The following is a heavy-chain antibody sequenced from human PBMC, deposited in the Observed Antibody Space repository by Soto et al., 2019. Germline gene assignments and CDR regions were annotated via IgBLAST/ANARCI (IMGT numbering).Heavy chain of an antibody. Sequence: QVQLVQSGAEVKKPGSSVKVSCKASGGTFSSYAISWVRQAPGQGLEWMGGIIPIFGTANYAQKFQGRVTITADEATSTAYMELSSLRSEDTAVYYCAREARNYYDSSGYCDYWGQGTLVTVSS. CDR2: IIPIFGTA. J-gene: IGHJ4*02. CDR1: GGTFSSYA. CDR3: AREARNYYDSSGYCDY. D-gene: IGHD3-22*01. V-gene: IGHV1-69*01.